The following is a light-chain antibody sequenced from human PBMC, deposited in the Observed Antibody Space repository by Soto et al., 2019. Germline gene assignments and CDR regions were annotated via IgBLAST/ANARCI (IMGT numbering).Light chain of an antibody. CDR1: QSVSKSY. V-gene: IGKV3-20*01. Sequence: EIVLTQSPGTLSLSPGERATLSYRTSQSVSKSYLAWFQQRPGQAPRLLIYSASTRATGIPDRFSGSGSGTDFTLTISRLEPEDFAVYYCQHYGSSPAYTFGQGTKLEIK. J-gene: IGKJ2*01. CDR2: SAS. CDR3: QHYGSSPAYT.